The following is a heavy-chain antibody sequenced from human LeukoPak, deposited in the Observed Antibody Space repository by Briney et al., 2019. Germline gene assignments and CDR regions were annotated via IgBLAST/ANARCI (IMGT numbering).Heavy chain of an antibody. CDR1: GFTVSSNY. D-gene: IGHD3-22*01. J-gene: IGHJ4*02. CDR2: IYSGGST. V-gene: IGHV3-53*01. Sequence: GGSLRLSCAASGFTVSSNYMNWVRQAPGKGLEWVSVIYSGGSTYYADSVKGRFTISRDNSKNTLYLQMNSLRAEDTAVYYCAKSGGSGYNPYYFDYWGQGTLVTVSS. CDR3: AKSGGSGYNPYYFDY.